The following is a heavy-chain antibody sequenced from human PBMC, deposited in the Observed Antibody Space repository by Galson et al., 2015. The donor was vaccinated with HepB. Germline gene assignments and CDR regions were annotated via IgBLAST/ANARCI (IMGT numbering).Heavy chain of an antibody. J-gene: IGHJ3*02. CDR2: IKQHGGET. Sequence: SLRLSCAASGFTFSNYRMTWVRQAPGKGLEWVANIKQHGGETYYVDSVKGRFTISRDNAKKSLYLQMNSLRADDTAVYYCTRSRGDLDSYADGFDTWGQGTVVTVSS. CDR3: TRSRGDLDSYADGFDT. V-gene: IGHV3-7*03. D-gene: IGHD2-21*01. CDR1: GFTFSNYR.